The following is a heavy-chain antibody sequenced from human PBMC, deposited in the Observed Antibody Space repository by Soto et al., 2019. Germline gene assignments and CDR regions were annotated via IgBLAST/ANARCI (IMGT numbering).Heavy chain of an antibody. Sequence: EVQLVESGGGLIQPGGSLRLSCAASGFTVSSNYMSWVRQAPGKGLEWVSVIYSGGSTYYADSVKGRFTISRDNSKNTLYLQMRSPRAEDTAVYYCARDRVESGYPEYFQHWGQGTLVTVSS. CDR3: ARDRVESGYPEYFQH. J-gene: IGHJ1*01. D-gene: IGHD3-22*01. CDR2: IYSGGST. V-gene: IGHV3-53*01. CDR1: GFTVSSNY.